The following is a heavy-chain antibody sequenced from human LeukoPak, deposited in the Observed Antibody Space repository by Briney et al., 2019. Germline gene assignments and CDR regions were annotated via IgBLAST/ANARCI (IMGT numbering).Heavy chain of an antibody. Sequence: SQTLSLTCAISGDSVSSNSATWNWIRQSPSRGLEWLGRTYYKSKWYSDYAVSVKSRITINSDTSKNHFSPQLNSVTPEDTAVYYCARVSSPWSPRDAFDIWGQGTMVTVSS. CDR1: GDSVSSNSAT. CDR2: TYYKSKWYS. J-gene: IGHJ3*02. CDR3: ARVSSPWSPRDAFDI. V-gene: IGHV6-1*01. D-gene: IGHD1-26*01.